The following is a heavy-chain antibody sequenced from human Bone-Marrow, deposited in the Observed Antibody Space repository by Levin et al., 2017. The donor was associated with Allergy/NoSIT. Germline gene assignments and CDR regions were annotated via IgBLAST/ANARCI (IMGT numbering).Heavy chain of an antibody. Sequence: KISCKASGGAFSTFAISWVRQAPGHGLEWMGAIIPILGREDYSEKLRGRVTITADSSTTTTYMELRGLRSDDTAVYFCATVAAGGMYWGKGTLITVSS. V-gene: IGHV1-69*10. CDR1: GGAFSTFA. D-gene: IGHD2-15*01. CDR2: IIPILGRE. CDR3: ATVAAGGMY. J-gene: IGHJ4*02.